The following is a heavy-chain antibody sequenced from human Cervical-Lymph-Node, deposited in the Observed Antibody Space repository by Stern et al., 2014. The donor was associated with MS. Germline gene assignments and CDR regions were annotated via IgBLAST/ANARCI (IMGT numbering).Heavy chain of an antibody. CDR2: MYYSGRT. CDR3: ARKVCSRRTCIEVPGSHWFDP. J-gene: IGHJ5*02. D-gene: IGHD6-19*01. V-gene: IGHV4-39*01. CDR1: GGSISSSTYY. Sequence: QLQLQESGPGLVKPSETLSLTCTVSGGSISSSTYYWAWIRQPPGKGLEWIGTMYYSGRTFYNPSHKSHVTIPVDRPKTNSSQKLTSVPAADTAVYYCARKVCSRRTCIEVPGSHWFDPWGQGTLVTVSS.